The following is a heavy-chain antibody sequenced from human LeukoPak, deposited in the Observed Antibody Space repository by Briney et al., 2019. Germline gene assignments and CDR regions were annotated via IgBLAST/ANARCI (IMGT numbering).Heavy chain of an antibody. D-gene: IGHD6-19*01. CDR1: GYTFTSYG. Sequence: GASVKVSCKASGYTFTSYGISWVRQAPGQGLEGMGWISAYNGNTNYAQKLQGRVTMTTDTSTSTAYMELRSLRSDDTAVYYCARVPYSSGWFWSHPNWFDPWGQGTLVTVSS. CDR3: ARVPYSSGWFWSHPNWFDP. V-gene: IGHV1-18*01. J-gene: IGHJ5*02. CDR2: ISAYNGNT.